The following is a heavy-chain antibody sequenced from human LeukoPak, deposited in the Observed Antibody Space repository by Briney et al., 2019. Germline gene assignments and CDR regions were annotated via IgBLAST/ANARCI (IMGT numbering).Heavy chain of an antibody. Sequence: GGSLRLSCAAAGFTFSSYGMHWVRQAPGKGLEWVAVISYDGSNKYYADSVKGRFTISRDNSKNTLYLQMNSLRAEDTAVYYCAKGRFSEWFFPVDYWGQGTLVTVSS. CDR3: AKGRFSEWFFPVDY. D-gene: IGHD3-3*01. CDR1: GFTFSSYG. CDR2: ISYDGSNK. J-gene: IGHJ4*02. V-gene: IGHV3-30*18.